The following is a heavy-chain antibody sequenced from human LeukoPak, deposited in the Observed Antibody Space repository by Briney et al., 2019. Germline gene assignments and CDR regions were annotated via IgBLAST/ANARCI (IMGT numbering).Heavy chain of an antibody. D-gene: IGHD6-19*01. CDR2: IKKDGSEK. CDR3: ARDEWWQFIAVAITSYFDS. J-gene: IGHJ4*02. Sequence: GGSLRLSCEASGFTFSNYWMSWVRQAPGKGLEWVANIKKDGSEKYYVDSVEGRFTISRDNAKNSLYLQMNSLRAEDTAVYYCARDEWWQFIAVAITSYFDSWGQGTLVTVSS. V-gene: IGHV3-7*01. CDR1: GFTFSNYW.